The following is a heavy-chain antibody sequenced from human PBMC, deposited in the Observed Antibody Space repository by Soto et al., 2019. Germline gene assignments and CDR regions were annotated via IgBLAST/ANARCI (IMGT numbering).Heavy chain of an antibody. CDR2: IYYSGST. Sequence: SETLSLTCTVSGGSISSYYWSWIRQPPGKGLEWIGYIYYSGSTNYNPSLKSRVTISVDTSKNQFSLKLSSVTAADTAVYYCARGGGGITISGVVITYYFDYWGQGTLVTVYS. V-gene: IGHV4-59*01. J-gene: IGHJ4*02. CDR1: GGSISSYY. CDR3: ARGGGGITISGVVITYYFDY. D-gene: IGHD3-3*01.